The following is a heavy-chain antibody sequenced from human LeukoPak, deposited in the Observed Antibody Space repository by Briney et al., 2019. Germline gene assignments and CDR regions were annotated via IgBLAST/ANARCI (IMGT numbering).Heavy chain of an antibody. CDR1: GFTFSSYS. Sequence: GSLRLSCAVSGFTFSSYSMHWVRQAPGKGLEFVTAIAGNGDNTYYANSVKGRFTISRDISKNTLYLQMGSLRADDMAVYYCARVGHYGSAFDIWGHGTMVTFSS. CDR3: ARVGHYGSAFDI. J-gene: IGHJ3*02. V-gene: IGHV3-64*01. CDR2: IAGNGDNT. D-gene: IGHD4-17*01.